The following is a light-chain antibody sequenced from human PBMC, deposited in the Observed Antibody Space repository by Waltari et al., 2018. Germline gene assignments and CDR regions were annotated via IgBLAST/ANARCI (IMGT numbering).Light chain of an antibody. CDR2: KAS. J-gene: IGKJ4*01. Sequence: DIQLTESPSPLSTPVGDRVTITCRASQSISYWLAWYQQKSGKAPKLLIYKASSLESGVPSRFSGSGSGTEFTLNITSLQPDDFASYYCQQYSSYPLTFGGGTKVAIK. V-gene: IGKV1-5*03. CDR1: QSISYW. CDR3: QQYSSYPLT.